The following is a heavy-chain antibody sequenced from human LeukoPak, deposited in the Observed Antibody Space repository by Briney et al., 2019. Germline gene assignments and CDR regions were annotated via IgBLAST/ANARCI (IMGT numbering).Heavy chain of an antibody. J-gene: IGHJ4*02. Sequence: SEALSLTCTVSGGSISSYYWSWIRQPPGKGLEWIGYIYYSGSTNYNPSLKSRVTISVDTSKNQFSLKLSSVTAADTAVYYCARGVNSGYFDYCGQGTLVTVSS. CDR3: ARGVNSGYFDY. CDR2: IYYSGST. D-gene: IGHD1-26*01. V-gene: IGHV4-59*01. CDR1: GGSISSYY.